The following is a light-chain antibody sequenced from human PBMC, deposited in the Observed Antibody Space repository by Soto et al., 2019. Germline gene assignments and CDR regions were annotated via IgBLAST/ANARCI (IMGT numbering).Light chain of an antibody. CDR1: QSVSSY. CDR3: QQRINWPGGT. CDR2: DAS. J-gene: IGKJ2*01. Sequence: EIVLTQSPATLSFSPGERATLSCRASQSVSSYLAWYQQKPGQAPRLLIYDASNRATVIPARFSGSGAGTYFTLTIRSLEPEDCAVYYCQQRINWPGGTFGQGTKLEIK. V-gene: IGKV3-11*01.